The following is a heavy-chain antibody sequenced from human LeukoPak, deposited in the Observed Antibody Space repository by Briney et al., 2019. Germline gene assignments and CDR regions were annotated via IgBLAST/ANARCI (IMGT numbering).Heavy chain of an antibody. CDR3: AKTMTSTGGSYLST. Sequence: ASVKVSCKASGYTFTSYGISWVRQAPGQGLEWMGWISAYNGNTNYAQKLQGRVTMTTDTSTSTAYMELRSLRSDDTAVYYCAKTMTSTGGSYLSTWGQGTLVTVSS. J-gene: IGHJ5*02. D-gene: IGHD1-26*01. CDR2: ISAYNGNT. CDR1: GYTFTSYG. V-gene: IGHV1-18*01.